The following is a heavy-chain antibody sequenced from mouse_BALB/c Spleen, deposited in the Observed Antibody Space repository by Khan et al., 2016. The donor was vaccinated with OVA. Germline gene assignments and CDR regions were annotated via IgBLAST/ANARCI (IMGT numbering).Heavy chain of an antibody. J-gene: IGHJ3*01. D-gene: IGHD2-12*01. V-gene: IGHV1-19*01. Sequence: EVQLQQSGPDLVKPGASVKMSCKASGYSFTAYYINWVKLSQGQSLESIGRMNPNTGNTNYNQKFKDKALLIVDTSSSTAYMELRSLTSEDSAVYYCARVYDFFAHWGQGTLVTVSA. CDR3: ARVYDFFAH. CDR1: GYSFTAYY. CDR2: MNPNTGNT.